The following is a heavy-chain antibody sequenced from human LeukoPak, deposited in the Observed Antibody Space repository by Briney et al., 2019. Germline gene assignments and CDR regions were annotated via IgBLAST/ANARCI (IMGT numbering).Heavy chain of an antibody. CDR3: ARDTRLRSGYEDDDY. D-gene: IGHD5-12*01. CDR2: ISSSSSYI. J-gene: IGHJ4*02. CDR1: GFTFGNSW. Sequence: GGSLRLSCAASGFTFGNSWVNWVRQAPGKGLEWVSSISSSSSYIYYADSVKGRFTISRDNAKNSLYLQMNSLRAEDTAVYYCARDTRLRSGYEDDDYWGQGTLVTVSS. V-gene: IGHV3-21*01.